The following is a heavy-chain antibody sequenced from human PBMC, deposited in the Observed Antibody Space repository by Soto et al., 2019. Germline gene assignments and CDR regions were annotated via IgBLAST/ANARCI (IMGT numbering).Heavy chain of an antibody. J-gene: IGHJ3*02. CDR3: ARAQGSGYPGDGAFDI. CDR2: ISSSSSYI. CDR1: GFTFSTYS. D-gene: IGHD5-12*01. Sequence: EVQLVESGGGLVKPGGSLRLSCAASGFTFSTYSMNWVRQAPGKGLEWVSSISSSSSYIYYADSVKGRFTLSRDNAKNSLYLQMNSLRAEDTAVYYCARAQGSGYPGDGAFDIWGQGTMVTVSS. V-gene: IGHV3-21*01.